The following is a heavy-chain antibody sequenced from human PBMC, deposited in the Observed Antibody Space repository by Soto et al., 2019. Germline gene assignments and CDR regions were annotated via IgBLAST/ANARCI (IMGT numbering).Heavy chain of an antibody. CDR3: ARWRALYYSSTSCSNWFDP. Sequence: PGESLKISCQGTGYRFSSSWIGWVRQKPGKGLEWLGNVYPSDSDVRYSPAFEGQVTISADNSINTAYLQLLNLKASDTAIYYCARWRALYYSSTSCSNWFDPWGQGTLVTVSS. D-gene: IGHD2-2*01. J-gene: IGHJ5*02. V-gene: IGHV5-51*01. CDR1: GYRFSSSW. CDR2: VYPSDSDV.